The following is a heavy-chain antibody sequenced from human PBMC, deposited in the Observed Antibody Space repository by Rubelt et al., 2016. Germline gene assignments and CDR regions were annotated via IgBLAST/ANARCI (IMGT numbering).Heavy chain of an antibody. CDR2: IDPSDSYT. V-gene: IGHV5-10-1*01. CDR3: ARHADIVVVPAASQVWFDP. D-gene: IGHD2-2*01. CDR1: GYSFTSYW. J-gene: IGHJ5*02. Sequence: RESLRISCKGSGYSFTSYWISWVRQMPGKGLEWMGRIDPSDSYTNYSPSFQGHVTISADKSISTAYLQWSSLKASDTAMYYCARHADIVVVPAASQVWFDPWGQGTLVTVSS.